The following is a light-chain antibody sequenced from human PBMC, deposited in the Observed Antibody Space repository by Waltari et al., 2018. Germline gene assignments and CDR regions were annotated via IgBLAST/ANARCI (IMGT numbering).Light chain of an antibody. Sequence: QSVLTQPPSASGTPGQRVTISCSGSSSNIGSNYVYWYQQLPGTAPKHLIYRNNQRPSGVPDRVSGSKSGTSASLAISGLRSEDEADYYCAAWDDSLSAHVVFGGGTKLTVL. CDR1: SSNIGSNY. CDR2: RNN. CDR3: AAWDDSLSAHVV. J-gene: IGLJ2*01. V-gene: IGLV1-47*01.